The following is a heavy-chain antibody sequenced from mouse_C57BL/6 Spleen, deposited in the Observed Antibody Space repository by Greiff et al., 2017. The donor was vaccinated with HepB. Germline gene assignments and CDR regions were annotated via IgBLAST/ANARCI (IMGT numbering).Heavy chain of an antibody. D-gene: IGHD2-4*01. Sequence: QVQLQQPGAELVKPGASVKLSCKASGYTFTSYWMQWVKQRPGQGLEWIGEIDPSDSYTNYNQKFKGKATLTVDTSSSTAYMPLSSLTSEDSAVYDCARRGDYDGPGVAYWGQGTLVTVSA. CDR1: GYTFTSYW. CDR3: ARRGDYDGPGVAY. CDR2: IDPSDSYT. J-gene: IGHJ3*01. V-gene: IGHV1-50*01.